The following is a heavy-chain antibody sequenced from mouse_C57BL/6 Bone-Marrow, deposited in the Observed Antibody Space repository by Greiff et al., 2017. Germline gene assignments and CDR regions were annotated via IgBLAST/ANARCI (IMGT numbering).Heavy chain of an antibody. CDR1: GFTFSDYG. D-gene: IGHD2-4*01. CDR3: TCPYDYDWFAY. J-gene: IGHJ3*01. Sequence: EVKLMASGGGLVKPGGSLTLSCAASGFTFSDYGMHWVRQAPEKGLEWVAYISSGGSTIYYADTVKGRFTIPSDNAKNPLFLHMTSLRTEDTAMYYCTCPYDYDWFAYWGQGTLVTVSA. V-gene: IGHV5-17*01. CDR2: ISSGGSTI.